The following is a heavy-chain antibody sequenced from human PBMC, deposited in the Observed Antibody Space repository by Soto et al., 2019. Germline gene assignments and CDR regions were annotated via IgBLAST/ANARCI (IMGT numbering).Heavy chain of an antibody. J-gene: IGHJ4*02. CDR1: GFSLSTSGVG. D-gene: IGHD3-22*01. V-gene: IGHV2-5*02. CDR3: AHRPNYYDSSGYNY. CDR2: IYWDDDK. Sequence: QITLKESGPTLVKPTQTLTLTCTFSGFSLSTSGVGVGWIRQPPGKALEWLALIYWDDDKRYSPSLKSRLTLTKDTSKNQVVLTMTNMDPVDTATYYCAHRPNYYDSSGYNYWGQGTLVTVSS.